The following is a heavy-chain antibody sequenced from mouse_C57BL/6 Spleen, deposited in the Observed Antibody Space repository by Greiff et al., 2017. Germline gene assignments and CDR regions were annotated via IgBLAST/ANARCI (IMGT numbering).Heavy chain of an antibody. CDR3: AREITTVVATPGFAY. CDR2: IYPRDGST. V-gene: IGHV1-85*01. CDR1: GYTFTSYD. Sequence: QVQLKESGPELVKPGASVKLSCKASGYTFTSYDINWVKQRPGQGLEWIGWIYPRDGSTKYNEKFKGKATLTVDTSSSTAYMELHSLTSEDSAVYFCAREITTVVATPGFAYWGQGTLVTVSA. J-gene: IGHJ3*01. D-gene: IGHD1-1*01.